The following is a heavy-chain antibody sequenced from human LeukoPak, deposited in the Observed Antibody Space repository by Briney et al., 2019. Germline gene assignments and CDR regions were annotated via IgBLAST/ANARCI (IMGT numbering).Heavy chain of an antibody. D-gene: IGHD3-22*01. CDR1: GFTFSSYA. V-gene: IGHV3-7*01. Sequence: GGSLRLSCAASGFTFSSYAMHWVRQAPGKGLEWVANIKQDGSEKYYVDSVKGRFTISRDNAKNSLYLQMNSLRAEDTAVYYCARANSLLPFYYDSSGCFDYWGQGTLVTVSS. J-gene: IGHJ4*02. CDR3: ARANSLLPFYYDSSGCFDY. CDR2: IKQDGSEK.